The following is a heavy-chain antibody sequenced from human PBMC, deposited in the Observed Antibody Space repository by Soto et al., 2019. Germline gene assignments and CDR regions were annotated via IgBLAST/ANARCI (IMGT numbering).Heavy chain of an antibody. J-gene: IGHJ6*03. Sequence: GGSLRLSCAASGFTFSDSAMHWVRQASGKGLEWVGRIRSKANSYATVYAASVKGRFTISRDDSKNTAYLQMNSLKTEDTAVYYCARLEDIVVVVPMDVWGKGTTVTVSS. CDR1: GFTFSDSA. CDR3: ARLEDIVVVVPMDV. CDR2: IRSKANSYAT. V-gene: IGHV3-73*01. D-gene: IGHD2-2*01.